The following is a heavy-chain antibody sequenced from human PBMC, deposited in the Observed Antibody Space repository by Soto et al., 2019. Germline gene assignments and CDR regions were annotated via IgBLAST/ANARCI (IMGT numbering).Heavy chain of an antibody. CDR2: ISGSSVSI. J-gene: IGHJ6*02. CDR3: AKRGNTAMVYYYYYGMDV. V-gene: IGHV3-48*01. D-gene: IGHD5-18*01. CDR1: GFSLSSYS. Sequence: HPGGSLRLSCGAAGFSLSSYSMNWVRQAPGKGLEWVSYISGSSVSIYYADSVKGRFTVSRDNAQNSLFLEMNSLRAEDTAVYYCAKRGNTAMVYYYYYGMDVWGQGTTVTVSS.